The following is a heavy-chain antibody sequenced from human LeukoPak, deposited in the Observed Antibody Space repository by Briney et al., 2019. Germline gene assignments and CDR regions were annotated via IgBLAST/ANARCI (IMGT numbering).Heavy chain of an antibody. CDR3: AKVGFTMVRGDKNRPIDY. CDR1: GFTFSSYA. J-gene: IGHJ4*02. CDR2: ISGSGGST. V-gene: IGHV3-23*01. Sequence: GGSLRLSCAASGFTFSSYAMSWVRQAPGKGLEWVSAISGSGGSTYYADSVKGRFTISRDNSKNTLYLQMNSLRSEDTAVYYCAKVGFTMVRGDKNRPIDYWGQGTLVTVSS. D-gene: IGHD3-10*01.